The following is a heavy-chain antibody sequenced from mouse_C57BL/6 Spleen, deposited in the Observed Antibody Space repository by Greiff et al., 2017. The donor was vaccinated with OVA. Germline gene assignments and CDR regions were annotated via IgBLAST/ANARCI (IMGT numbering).Heavy chain of an antibody. Sequence: QVHLNESGPELVKPGASVKISCKASGYSFTRYYIHWVKQRPGQGLEWIGWIYPGSGNTKYNEKFKGKATLTAATSSSTAYMQLSSLTSEDSAVYYCARTGGFDYWGQGTTLTVSS. J-gene: IGHJ2*01. CDR1: GYSFTRYY. CDR2: IYPGSGNT. CDR3: ARTGGFDY. D-gene: IGHD4-1*01. V-gene: IGHV1-66*01.